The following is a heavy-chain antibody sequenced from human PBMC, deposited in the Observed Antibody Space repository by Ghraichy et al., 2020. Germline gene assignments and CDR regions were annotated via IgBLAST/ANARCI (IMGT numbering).Heavy chain of an antibody. CDR1: GFTFSSYA. V-gene: IGHV3-23*01. D-gene: IGHD2-21*02. Sequence: GESLNISCAASGFTFSSYAMSWVRQAPGKGLEWVSAISGSGGSTYYADSVKGRFTISRDNSKNTLYLQMNSLRAEDTAVYYCARINCGGDCYSSYFQHWGQGTLVTVSS. CDR2: ISGSGGST. J-gene: IGHJ1*01. CDR3: ARINCGGDCYSSYFQH.